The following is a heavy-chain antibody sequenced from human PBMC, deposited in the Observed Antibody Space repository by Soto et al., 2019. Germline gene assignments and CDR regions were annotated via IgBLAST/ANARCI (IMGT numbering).Heavy chain of an antibody. V-gene: IGHV1-3*01. J-gene: IGHJ6*02. CDR2: INAGNGNT. Sequence: GASVKVSCKASGYTFTSYAMHWVRQAPGQRLEWMGWINAGNGNTKYSQKFQGRVTITRDTSASTAYMELSSLRSEDTAVYYCARDMYYDFWSGSYGMDVWGQGTTVTVSS. CDR3: ARDMYYDFWSGSYGMDV. CDR1: GYTFTSYA. D-gene: IGHD3-3*01.